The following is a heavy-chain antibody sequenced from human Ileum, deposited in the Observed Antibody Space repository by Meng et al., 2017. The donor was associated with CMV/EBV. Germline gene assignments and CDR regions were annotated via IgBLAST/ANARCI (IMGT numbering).Heavy chain of an antibody. Sequence: GGSLRLPCAASGFTFSRFWMSWVRQAPGKGLEWVANIKEDGSETYHADSVEGRFTISRDNAKNALHLQMNSLRAEDTGVYYCATEILGGASAFDYWGQGTLVTVSS. D-gene: IGHD3-16*01. V-gene: IGHV3-7*01. CDR1: GFTFSRFW. J-gene: IGHJ4*02. CDR2: IKEDGSET. CDR3: ATEILGGASAFDY.